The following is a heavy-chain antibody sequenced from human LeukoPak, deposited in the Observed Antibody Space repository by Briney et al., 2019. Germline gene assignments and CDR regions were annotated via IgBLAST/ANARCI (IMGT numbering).Heavy chain of an antibody. D-gene: IGHD3-10*01. CDR2: IYHSGST. V-gene: IGHV4-38-2*02. Sequence: AETLSLLCTVSGYSISRGYYRGSIRPPPGKGLEWIGSIYHSGSTYYNPSLKSRVTISVDTSKNQFSLKLSSVTAADTAVYYCARNYGSGIIDYWGQGTLVTVSS. CDR3: ARNYGSGIIDY. CDR1: GYSISRGYY. J-gene: IGHJ4*02.